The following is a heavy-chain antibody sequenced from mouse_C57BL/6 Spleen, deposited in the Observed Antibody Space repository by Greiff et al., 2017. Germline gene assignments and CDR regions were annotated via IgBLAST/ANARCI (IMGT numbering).Heavy chain of an antibody. CDR1: GYTFTSYW. V-gene: IGHV1-55*01. J-gene: IGHJ4*01. CDR2: IYPGSGST. CDR3: ARFYDGSYYAMDY. D-gene: IGHD2-2*01. Sequence: VQLQQPGAELVKPGASVKMSCKASGYTFTSYWITWVKQRPGQGLEWIGDIYPGSGSTNYNEKFKSKATLTVDTSSSTAYMQLSSLTSEDSAVYYCARFYDGSYYAMDYWGQGTSVTVYS.